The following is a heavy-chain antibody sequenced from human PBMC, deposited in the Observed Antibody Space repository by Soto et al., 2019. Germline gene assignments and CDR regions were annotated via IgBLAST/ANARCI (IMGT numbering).Heavy chain of an antibody. CDR1: LYTFTNYG. CDR3: ATQPYSGDWPEGKYFDY. V-gene: IGHV1-18*01. Sequence: QVQLVQSRAEVKKPGASVKVSCRTSLYTFTNYGFSWVRQAPGQGLEWMGCISPYSGNTNYAQKLRGRVTLTTDTSTTTAYLELRSLKSGDTAVYYCATQPYSGDWPEGKYFDYWGQGTLVTVSS. D-gene: IGHD6-19*01. CDR2: ISPYSGNT. J-gene: IGHJ4*02.